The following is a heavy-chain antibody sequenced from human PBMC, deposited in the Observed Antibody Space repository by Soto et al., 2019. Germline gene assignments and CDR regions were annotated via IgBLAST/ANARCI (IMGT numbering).Heavy chain of an antibody. D-gene: IGHD2-15*01. CDR1: GYTFDRYG. Sequence: QVQLVQSGAEVKKPGASVKVSCKASGYTFDRYGISWVRQAPGQGLEWIGWISTYNGNTNYAQKLKGRVTTTTDTFTSTAYMELRSLTSDDTAVYYCAREGYCSSGSCALYSHEYFGMDVWGQGTTVTVSS. J-gene: IGHJ6*02. CDR3: AREGYCSSGSCALYSHEYFGMDV. CDR2: ISTYNGNT. V-gene: IGHV1-18*01.